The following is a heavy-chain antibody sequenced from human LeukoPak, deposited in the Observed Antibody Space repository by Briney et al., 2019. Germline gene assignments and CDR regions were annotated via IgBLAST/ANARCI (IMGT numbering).Heavy chain of an antibody. V-gene: IGHV4-39*07. J-gene: IGHJ4*02. CDR2: IYYSGSA. CDR3: ARDPASYYDSNGYFDY. Sequence: SETLSLTCSVSGDSINDSRYYWGWVRQPPGKGLEWIGSIYYSGSAYYNPSRKSRVTMSVDTSKNQFSLKLTSVTAADTAVYYCARDPASYYDSNGYFDYWGQGTLVTVSS. CDR1: GDSINDSRYY. D-gene: IGHD3-22*01.